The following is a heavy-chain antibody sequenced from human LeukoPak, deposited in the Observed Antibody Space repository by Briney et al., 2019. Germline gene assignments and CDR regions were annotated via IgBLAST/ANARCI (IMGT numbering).Heavy chain of an antibody. CDR3: ARDRGQLRYFDWLRGLFDP. D-gene: IGHD3-9*01. CDR1: GGSFSGYY. CDR2: INHSGST. V-gene: IGHV4-34*01. J-gene: IGHJ5*02. Sequence: SETLSLTCAVYGGSFSGYYWSWLRQPPGKGLEWIGEINHSGSTNYNPSLKSRVTISVDTSKNQFSLKLSSVTAADTAVYYCARDRGQLRYFDWLRGLFDPWGQGTLVTVSS.